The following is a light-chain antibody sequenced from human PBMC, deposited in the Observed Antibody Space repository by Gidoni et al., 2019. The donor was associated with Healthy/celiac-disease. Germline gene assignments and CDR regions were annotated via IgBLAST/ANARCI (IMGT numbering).Light chain of an antibody. V-gene: IGKV1-39*01. Sequence: DIQMTQSPSSLSASVGDRVTITGRASQSISRYLNWYKQKPGKAPKLLIYAASSLQSGVPSRFSGSGSGTDFTLTISSLQPEDFATYYCQQSYSTLRTFGGGTKVEIK. CDR1: QSISRY. J-gene: IGKJ4*01. CDR2: AAS. CDR3: QQSYSTLRT.